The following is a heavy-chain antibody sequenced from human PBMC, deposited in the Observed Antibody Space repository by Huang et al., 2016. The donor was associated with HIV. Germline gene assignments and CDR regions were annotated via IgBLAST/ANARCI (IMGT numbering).Heavy chain of an antibody. CDR3: AKDIGGWGGYFDL. D-gene: IGHD3-16*01. CDR1: RFTFDEYA. Sequence: VQLVESGGGLVQSGRSLRLSCAASRFTFDEYAMHWVRQGPGKGLEWVSGISWNSDTIDYADSVKGRFTISRDNAKNSLYLQMNSLRVEDTALYYCAKDIGGWGGYFDLWGRGTLVTVSS. V-gene: IGHV3-9*01. CDR2: ISWNSDTI. J-gene: IGHJ2*01.